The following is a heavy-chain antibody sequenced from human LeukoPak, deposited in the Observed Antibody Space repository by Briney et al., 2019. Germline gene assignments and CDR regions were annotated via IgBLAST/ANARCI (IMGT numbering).Heavy chain of an antibody. CDR1: GGSISSSNYY. CDR3: ARVRRDIVVTIPPYFDY. D-gene: IGHD5-12*01. CDR2: IYYSGIT. Sequence: PSETLSLTCSVSGGSISSSNYYWGWIRQPPGKGLEWIGSIYYSGITYYNPSLKSRVTISVDTSKNHFSLRLSSVTAADTAVYYCARVRRDIVVTIPPYFDYWGQGTLVTVSS. V-gene: IGHV4-39*07. J-gene: IGHJ4*02.